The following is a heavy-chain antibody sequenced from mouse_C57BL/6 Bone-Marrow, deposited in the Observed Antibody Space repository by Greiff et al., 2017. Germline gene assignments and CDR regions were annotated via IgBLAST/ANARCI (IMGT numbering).Heavy chain of an antibody. V-gene: IGHV5-6*01. CDR1: GFTFSSYG. J-gene: IGHJ2*01. CDR3: ERLYGSSPCYFDY. D-gene: IGHD1-1*01. Sequence: VQLKESGGDLVKPGGSLKLSCAASGFTFSSYGMSWVRQTPDKRLEWDATISSGGSYTYYPDSVKGRFTISRDNAKNTLYLQMSSLKSEDTAMYYCERLYGSSPCYFDYWGPGTTLTVSS. CDR2: ISSGGSYT.